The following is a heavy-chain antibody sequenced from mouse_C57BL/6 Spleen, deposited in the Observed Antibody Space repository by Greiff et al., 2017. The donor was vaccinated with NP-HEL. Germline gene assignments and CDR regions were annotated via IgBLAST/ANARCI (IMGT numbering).Heavy chain of an antibody. J-gene: IGHJ2*01. CDR3: ASHRGSSYDFDY. CDR2: ISSGGSYT. Sequence: EVQVVESGGDLVKPGGSLKLSCAASGFTFSSYGMSWVRQTPDKRLEWVATISSGGSYTYYPDSVKGRLTISRDNAKNTLYLQMSSLKSEDTAMYYCASHRGSSYDFDYWGQGTTLTVSS. V-gene: IGHV5-6*01. D-gene: IGHD1-1*01. CDR1: GFTFSSYG.